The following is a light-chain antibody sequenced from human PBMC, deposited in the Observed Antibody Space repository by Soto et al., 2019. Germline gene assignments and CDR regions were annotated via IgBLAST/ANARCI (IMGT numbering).Light chain of an antibody. CDR1: QSVSSN. J-gene: IGKJ1*01. CDR3: QQYNNWPWT. Sequence: EIVMTQSPATLSVSPGERGTLSCRASQSVSSNLAWYQQKPGQAPRLLIYGASTRATGIPARFSGSRSGTDFTLTIISLQSQYFAVYYCQQYNNWPWTFGQGTQVEIK. CDR2: GAS. V-gene: IGKV3-15*01.